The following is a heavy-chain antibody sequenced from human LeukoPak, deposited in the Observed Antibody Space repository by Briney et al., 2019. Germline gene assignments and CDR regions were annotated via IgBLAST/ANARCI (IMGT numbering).Heavy chain of an antibody. V-gene: IGHV3-23*01. CDR2: ISGSGGST. J-gene: IGHJ4*02. CDR1: GFTVSSNY. CDR3: ARRSGIAVAGAFDY. D-gene: IGHD6-19*01. Sequence: GGSLRLSCAASGFTVSSNYMSWVRQAPGKGLEWVSAISGSGGSTYYADSVKGRFTISRDNSKNTLYLQMNRLRAEDPAVYYCARRSGIAVAGAFDYWGQGTLVTVFS.